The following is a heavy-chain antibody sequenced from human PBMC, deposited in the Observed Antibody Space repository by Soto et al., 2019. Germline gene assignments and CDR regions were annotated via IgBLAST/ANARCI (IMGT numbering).Heavy chain of an antibody. CDR3: ARDPRPNPSPYWYYYGMDV. Sequence: QVQLQESGPGLVKPSQSLSLTCTVSGDSIGSNGYYWTWIRQHPGKVLEWIGYIYYSGSTHYNPSLKSRVTISLDTSKNQFSLKLSSVTAADTAMYYCARDPRPNPSPYWYYYGMDVWGQGTTVTVSS. D-gene: IGHD2-8*02. CDR2: IYYSGST. CDR1: GDSIGSNGYY. J-gene: IGHJ6*02. V-gene: IGHV4-31*03.